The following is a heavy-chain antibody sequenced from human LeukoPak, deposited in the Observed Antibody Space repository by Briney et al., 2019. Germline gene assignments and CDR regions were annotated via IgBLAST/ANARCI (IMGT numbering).Heavy chain of an antibody. J-gene: IGHJ6*02. V-gene: IGHV4-34*01. CDR2: INHSGST. D-gene: IGHD4-23*01. Sequence: PSETLSLTCAVYGGSFSGYYWSWIRQPPGKGLEWIGEINHSGSTNYNPSLKGRVTISVDTSKNQFSLKLSSVTAADTAVYYCAREGLGNYYYYYGMDVWGQGTTVTVSS. CDR3: AREGLGNYYYYYGMDV. CDR1: GGSFSGYY.